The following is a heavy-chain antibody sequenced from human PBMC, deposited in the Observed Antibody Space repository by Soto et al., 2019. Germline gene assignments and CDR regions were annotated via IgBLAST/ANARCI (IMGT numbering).Heavy chain of an antibody. J-gene: IGHJ4*02. V-gene: IGHV3-48*01. CDR3: ASVLGSRRSGSYPSY. CDR1: GFSISDCS. D-gene: IGHD3-10*01. CDR2: ISTNNDAI. Sequence: EVQLVESGGGLVQPGGSLRLSCAASGFSISDCSMNWVRRAPGKGLEWISYISTNNDAIYYADSVKGRFTISRDNAKNSLYLQMNSLRAEDTAVYYCASVLGSRRSGSYPSYWGQGNLVTVSS.